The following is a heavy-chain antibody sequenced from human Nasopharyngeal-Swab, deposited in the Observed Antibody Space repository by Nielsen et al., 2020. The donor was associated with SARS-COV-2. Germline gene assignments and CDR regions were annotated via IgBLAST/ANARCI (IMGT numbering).Heavy chain of an antibody. CDR2: ISGSGGST. J-gene: IGHJ1*01. D-gene: IGHD3-10*01. CDR1: GVTFSSYN. V-gene: IGHV3-23*01. Sequence: GILKSSCAASGVTFSSYNMNWVRQAPGKGLEWVSAISGSGGSTYYADSVKGRFTISRDNSKNTLYLQMNSLRAEDTAVYYCAKDRGVLSMVLRFQHWGQGTLVTVSS. CDR3: AKDRGVLSMVLRFQH.